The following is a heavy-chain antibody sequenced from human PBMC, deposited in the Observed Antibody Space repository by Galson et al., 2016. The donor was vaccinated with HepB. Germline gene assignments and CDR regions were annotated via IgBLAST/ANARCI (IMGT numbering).Heavy chain of an antibody. CDR3: ARDHYDFWSAYIASLGGFIDY. CDR2: ISSSSTYI. Sequence: LRLSCAASGFTFSTYNMNWVRQAPGKGLEWVSSISSSSTYIYYADSVKGRFTISRDNAKNSLYLQMNSLRAEDTAVYYCARDHYDFWSAYIASLGGFIDYCGQGTLVTVSS. D-gene: IGHD3-3*01. V-gene: IGHV3-21*01. CDR1: GFTFSTYN. J-gene: IGHJ4*02.